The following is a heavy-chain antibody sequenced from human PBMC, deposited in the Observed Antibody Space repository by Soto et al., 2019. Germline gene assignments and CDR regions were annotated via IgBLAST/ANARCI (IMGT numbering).Heavy chain of an antibody. CDR2: ISYDGSNK. D-gene: IGHD3-9*01. V-gene: IGHV3-30-3*01. J-gene: IGHJ4*02. Sequence: GGSLRLSCAASGFIFTSYAMHWVRQAPGKGLEWVAIISYDGSNKDYADSVRGRFTISRDNSKNTVYLQMNSLTTEDAAVYYCARVGGFYDILTGPFDYWGQGALVTVSS. CDR3: ARVGGFYDILTGPFDY. CDR1: GFIFTSYA.